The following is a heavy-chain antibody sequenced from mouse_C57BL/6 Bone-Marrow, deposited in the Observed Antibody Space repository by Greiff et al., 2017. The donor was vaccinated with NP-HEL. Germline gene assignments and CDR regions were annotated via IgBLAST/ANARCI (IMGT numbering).Heavy chain of an antibody. D-gene: IGHD1-1*01. V-gene: IGHV2-6-1*01. CDR3: ARHGPWYGSSYGYFDV. CDR2: IWSDGST. Sequence: QVQLQQSGPGLVAPSQSLSITCTVSGFSLTSYGVHWVRQPPGKGLEWLVVIWSDGSTTYNSALKSRLSISKDNSKSQVFLKMNSLQTDDTAMYYCARHGPWYGSSYGYFDVWGTGTTVTVSS. J-gene: IGHJ1*03. CDR1: GFSLTSYG.